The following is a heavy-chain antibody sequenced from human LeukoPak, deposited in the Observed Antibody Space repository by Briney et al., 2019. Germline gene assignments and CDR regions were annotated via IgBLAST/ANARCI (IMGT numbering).Heavy chain of an antibody. CDR2: INPNTGAT. D-gene: IGHD6-25*01. CDR3: VTLLSNAAFDY. V-gene: IGHV1-2*02. J-gene: IGHJ4*02. CDR1: GYTFTGYY. Sequence: GASVKVSCKASGYTFTGYYMHRVRQAPGQGLEWMGWINPNTGATNYAQKFQGRVTMTTDTSISTAYMELSRLRSDDTAVYYCVTLLSNAAFDYWGQGTLVTVSS.